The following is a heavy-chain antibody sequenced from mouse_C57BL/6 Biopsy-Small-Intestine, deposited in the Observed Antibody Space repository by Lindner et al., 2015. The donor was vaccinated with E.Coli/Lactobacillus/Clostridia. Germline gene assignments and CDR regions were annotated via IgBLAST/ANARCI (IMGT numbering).Heavy chain of an antibody. V-gene: IGHV14-3*01. CDR3: VRWRSHYAMDY. CDR1: GFNIKDDY. CDR2: IDPATGNT. Sequence: VQLQESGAELVRPGASVKLSRTASGFNIKDDYMHWVKQRPEQGLEWIGRIDPATGNTKYAPKFQDKATITADTSSNTVYLQLSSLTSEYTAVYYCVRWRSHYAMDYWGQGTSVTVSS. J-gene: IGHJ4*01.